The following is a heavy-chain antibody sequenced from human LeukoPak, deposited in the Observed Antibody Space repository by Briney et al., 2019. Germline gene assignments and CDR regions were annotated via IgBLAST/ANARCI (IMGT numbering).Heavy chain of an antibody. CDR1: GGTFSSYA. CDR3: ARDYGGSSGYLDY. Sequence: ASVRVSCKASGGTFSSYAISWVRQAPGQGLEWMGRIIPILGIANYAQKFQGRVTITADKSTSTAYMELSSLRSEDTAVYYCARDYGGSSGYLDYWGQGTLVTVS. D-gene: IGHD3-22*01. J-gene: IGHJ4*02. V-gene: IGHV1-69*04. CDR2: IIPILGIA.